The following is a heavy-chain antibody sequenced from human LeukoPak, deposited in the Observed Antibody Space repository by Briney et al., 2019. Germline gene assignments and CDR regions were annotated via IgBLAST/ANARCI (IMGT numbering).Heavy chain of an antibody. Sequence: SETLSLTCAVYGGSFSGYYWSWIRQPPGKGLGWIGEINHSGSTNYNPSLKSRVTISVDTSKNQFSLKLSSVTAADTAVYYCTNNFDYWGQGTLVTVSS. CDR3: TNNFDY. CDR1: GGSFSGYY. V-gene: IGHV4-34*01. J-gene: IGHJ4*02. CDR2: INHSGST.